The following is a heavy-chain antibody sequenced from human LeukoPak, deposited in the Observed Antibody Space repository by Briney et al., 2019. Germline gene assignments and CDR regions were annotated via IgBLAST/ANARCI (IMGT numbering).Heavy chain of an antibody. J-gene: IGHJ4*02. CDR3: ARAGRYSYGYFSYFDY. D-gene: IGHD5-18*01. CDR2: ISGSGGKT. CDR1: GLTFSSYG. V-gene: IGHV3-23*01. Sequence: GGSLRLSCAASGLTFSSYGMSWVRQAPGKGLDWVSAISGSGGKTYYADSVKGRFTISRDNSKNTLYLQMNSLRAEDTAVYYCARAGRYSYGYFSYFDYWGQGTLVTVSS.